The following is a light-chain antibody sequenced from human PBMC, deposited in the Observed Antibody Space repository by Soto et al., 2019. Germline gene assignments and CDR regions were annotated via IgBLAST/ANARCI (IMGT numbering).Light chain of an antibody. CDR3: LQDYNYPLT. Sequence: AIQMAQSPSSLSASVGDRVTITCRASQGIGNDVGWFQQKPGKAPKLLIYAAATLQSGVPSRFSGSRSGTDFSLTISSLQPEDFATDYCLQDYNYPLTFGGGTKVEIK. CDR2: AAA. CDR1: QGIGND. J-gene: IGKJ4*01. V-gene: IGKV1-6*02.